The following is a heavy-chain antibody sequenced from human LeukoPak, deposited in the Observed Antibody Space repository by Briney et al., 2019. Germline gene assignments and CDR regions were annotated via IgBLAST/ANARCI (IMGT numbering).Heavy chain of an antibody. J-gene: IGHJ4*02. CDR1: GGSFSGYY. D-gene: IGHD6-19*01. CDR3: ARRSPYIAVAGY. Sequence: PSETLSLTCAVYGGSFSGYYWSWIRQPPGKGLEWIGEINHSGSTNYNPSLKSRVTISVDTSKNQFSLKLSSVTAADTAVYYCARRSPYIAVAGYWGQGTLVTVSS. V-gene: IGHV4-34*01. CDR2: INHSGST.